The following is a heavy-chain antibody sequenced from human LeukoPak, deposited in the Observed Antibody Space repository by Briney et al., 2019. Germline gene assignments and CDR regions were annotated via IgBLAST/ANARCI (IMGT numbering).Heavy chain of an antibody. D-gene: IGHD2-15*01. Sequence: GGSLRLSCVASGFTFSDYWIHWVRQAPGKGLVWVSRISSDGDTTNYADSVKGRFTISRDNSKNTLYLQMNSLRAEDTAVYYCANLVAATNPFDYWGQGTLATVSS. CDR3: ANLVAATNPFDY. CDR2: ISSDGDTT. CDR1: GFTFSDYW. J-gene: IGHJ4*02. V-gene: IGHV3-74*01.